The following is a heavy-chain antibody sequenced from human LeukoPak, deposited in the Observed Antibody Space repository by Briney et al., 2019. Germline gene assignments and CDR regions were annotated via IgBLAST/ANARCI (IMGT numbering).Heavy chain of an antibody. CDR1: GGSISGSTYY. CDR2: INHSGST. Sequence: SETLSLTCTVSGGSISGSTYYWGWIRQPPGKGLEWIGEINHSGSTNYNPSLKSRVTISVDTSKNQFSLKLSSVTAADTAVYYCARHSPAYCGGDCYSPRGYYYYYMDVWGKGTTVTVSS. V-gene: IGHV4-39*01. CDR3: ARHSPAYCGGDCYSPRGYYYYYMDV. D-gene: IGHD2-21*02. J-gene: IGHJ6*03.